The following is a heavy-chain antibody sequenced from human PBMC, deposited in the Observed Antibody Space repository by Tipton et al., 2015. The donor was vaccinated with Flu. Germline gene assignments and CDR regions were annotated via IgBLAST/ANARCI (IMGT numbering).Heavy chain of an antibody. D-gene: IGHD1-1*01. V-gene: IGHV4-61*02. CDR1: GASINSDVSH. CDR2: IFTSGST. Sequence: TLSLTCSVSGASINSDVSHWSWVRQSAGKGLEWIGRIFTSGSTTYNPSLESRVTISLDTSKNQFSLRLSSVTAADTAVYFCTKDTRATAGMDVWGRGTAVTVSS. CDR3: TKDTRATAGMDV. J-gene: IGHJ6*02.